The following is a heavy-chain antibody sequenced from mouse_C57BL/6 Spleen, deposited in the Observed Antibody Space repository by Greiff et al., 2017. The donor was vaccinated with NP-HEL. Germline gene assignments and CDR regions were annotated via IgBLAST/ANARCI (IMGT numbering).Heavy chain of an antibody. CDR1: GYTFTDYW. D-gene: IGHD3-1*01. V-gene: IGHV1-53*01. J-gene: IGHJ4*01. Sequence: QVQLQQPGTELVKPGASVTLSCKASGYTFTDYWMHWVKQRPGHGLEWIGNINPSNGGTNYNQKFKSKATLTADKSSSTAYMQLRSLTSEDSAVYYWASSGLLSYDMDYWGQGTSVTVSS. CDR2: INPSNGGT. CDR3: ASSGLLSYDMDY.